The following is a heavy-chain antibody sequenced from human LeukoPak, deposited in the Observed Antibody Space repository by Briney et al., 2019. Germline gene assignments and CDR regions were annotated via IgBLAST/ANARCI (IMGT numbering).Heavy chain of an antibody. D-gene: IGHD4/OR15-4a*01. CDR2: ISSSGAYI. CDR3: ARQTIIYGDYSDY. V-gene: IGHV3-21*01. J-gene: IGHJ4*02. CDR1: GFTFSSYN. Sequence: PGGSLRLSCAASGFTFSSYNMNWGRPAPGKGLEWVSSISSSGAYISYADSVKGRFTISKANAKNSLFLQMNGMRAEDTAVYYCARQTIIYGDYSDYWGQGILVTVSS.